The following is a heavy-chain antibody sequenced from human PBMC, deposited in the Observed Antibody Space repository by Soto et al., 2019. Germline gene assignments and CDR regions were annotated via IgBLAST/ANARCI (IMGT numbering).Heavy chain of an antibody. CDR1: GGSISSGGYY. CDR2: IYYSGST. Sequence: SETLSLTCTVSGGSISSGGYYWSWIRQHPGKGLEWIGYIYYSGSTYYNPSLKSRVTISVDTSKNQFSLKLSSVTAADTAVYYCARVGLPTSIDIWGQGTMVTVSS. CDR3: ARVGLPTSIDI. V-gene: IGHV4-31*03. J-gene: IGHJ3*02.